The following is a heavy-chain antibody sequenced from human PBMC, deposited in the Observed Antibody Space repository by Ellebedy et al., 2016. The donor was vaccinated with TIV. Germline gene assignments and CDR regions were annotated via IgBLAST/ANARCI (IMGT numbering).Heavy chain of an antibody. CDR2: IYSGGST. V-gene: IGHV3-66*01. Sequence: GESLKISCAASGFTFSNAWMSWVCQAPGKGLEWVSVIYSGGSTYYADSVKGRFTISRDNSKNTLYLQMNSLRAEDTAVYYCARDRTGTGLFDPWGQGTLVTVSS. J-gene: IGHJ5*02. D-gene: IGHD1-1*01. CDR1: GFTFSNAW. CDR3: ARDRTGTGLFDP.